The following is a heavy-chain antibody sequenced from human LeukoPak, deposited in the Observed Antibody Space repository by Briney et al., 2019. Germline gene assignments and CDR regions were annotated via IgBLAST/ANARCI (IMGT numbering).Heavy chain of an antibody. D-gene: IGHD2-2*01. J-gene: IGHJ4*02. CDR3: ARGNCSSTSCYVQDY. Sequence: NPGGSLRLSCAASGFTFSSYSMNWVRQAPGKGLEWVSSISSSSSYIYYADSVKGRFTISRDNAKNSLYLQMNSLRAEDTAVYYCARGNCSSTSCYVQDYWGQGTLVTVSS. CDR2: ISSSSSYI. CDR1: GFTFSSYS. V-gene: IGHV3-21*01.